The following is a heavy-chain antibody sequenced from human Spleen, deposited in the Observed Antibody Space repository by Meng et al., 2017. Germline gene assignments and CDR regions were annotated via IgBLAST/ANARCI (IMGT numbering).Heavy chain of an antibody. CDR1: GGTFSSYT. J-gene: IGHJ4*02. Sequence: KVSCKASGGTFSSYTISWVRQAPGQGLEWMGRIIPILGIANYAQKFQGRVTITADESTSTAYMELSSLRSEDTAVYYCARQGENYYDSSGYFDYWGQGTLVTVSS. CDR3: ARQGENYYDSSGYFDY. D-gene: IGHD3-22*01. CDR2: IIPILGIA. V-gene: IGHV1-69*02.